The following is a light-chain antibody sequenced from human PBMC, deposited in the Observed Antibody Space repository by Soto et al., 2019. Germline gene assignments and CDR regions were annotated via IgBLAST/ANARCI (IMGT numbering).Light chain of an antibody. Sequence: IVIMQSPATVALAPGARSALSRGASQSVSSSYLAWYQLKPGLAPRLLIYDASSRATGIPDRFSGSGSGTDFTLTINRLEPEDSAVYYCQQYRSLITFGQGTRLEIK. CDR2: DAS. V-gene: IGKV3D-20*01. CDR1: QSVSSSY. CDR3: QQYRSLIT. J-gene: IGKJ5*01.